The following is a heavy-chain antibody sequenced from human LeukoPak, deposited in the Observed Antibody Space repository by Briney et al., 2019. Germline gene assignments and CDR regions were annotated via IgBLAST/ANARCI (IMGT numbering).Heavy chain of an antibody. CDR3: AKDSYSKGDY. CDR2: INHDGSVK. Sequence: GGSLRLSRVASGFTFSSYWMAWVRQAPGKGLQWVANINHDGSVKNYVGSVKGRFAISRDNAQNSFYLQMNSLETDDTAVYYCAKDSYSKGDYWGQGTLVTVSS. V-gene: IGHV3-7*01. J-gene: IGHJ4*02. CDR1: GFTFSSYW. D-gene: IGHD4-4*01.